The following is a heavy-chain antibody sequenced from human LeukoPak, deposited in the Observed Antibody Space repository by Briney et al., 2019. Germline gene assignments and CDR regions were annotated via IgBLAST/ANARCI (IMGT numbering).Heavy chain of an antibody. Sequence: TLSLTCTVSGGSISSGDYYWSCIRQPPGKGLEWIGYIYYSGSTYYNPSLNSRVTISVDTSKNQFSLKLSSVTAADTAVYYCAREGEIAAAGTFRHWGQGTLVTVSS. V-gene: IGHV4-30-4*08. D-gene: IGHD6-13*01. J-gene: IGHJ4*02. CDR2: IYYSGST. CDR3: AREGEIAAAGTFRH. CDR1: GGSISSGDYY.